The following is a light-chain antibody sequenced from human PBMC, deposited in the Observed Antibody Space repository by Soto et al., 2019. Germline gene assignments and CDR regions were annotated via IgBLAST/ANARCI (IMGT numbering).Light chain of an antibody. CDR1: SSDVGSYNS. CDR2: DVT. Sequence: QSALTQPASVSGSPGQSITISCTGTSSDVGSYNSVSWHQQHPGQAPKLMIYDVTNRASGIPDRFSASKSGNTASLTISGLQAGDEADYYCSSYTSSSTHVFGTGTKLTVL. V-gene: IGLV2-14*01. CDR3: SSYTSSSTHV. J-gene: IGLJ1*01.